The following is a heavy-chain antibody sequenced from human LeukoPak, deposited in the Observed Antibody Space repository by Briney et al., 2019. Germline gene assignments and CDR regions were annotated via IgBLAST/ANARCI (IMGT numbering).Heavy chain of an antibody. Sequence: PGGSLRLSCAASGFTFSSYGMSWVRQAPGKGLEWVSAISGSGGSTYYADSVKGRFTISRDNSKNTLYLQMNSLRAEDTAVYYCAKGERYYYDSSGYYSFFDYWGQGTLVTVSS. V-gene: IGHV3-23*01. J-gene: IGHJ4*02. D-gene: IGHD3-22*01. CDR1: GFTFSSYG. CDR2: ISGSGGST. CDR3: AKGERYYYDSSGYYSFFDY.